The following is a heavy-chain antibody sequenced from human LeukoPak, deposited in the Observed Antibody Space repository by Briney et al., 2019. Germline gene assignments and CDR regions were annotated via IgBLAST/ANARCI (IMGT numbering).Heavy chain of an antibody. CDR3: AREGYSYGTNYFDY. D-gene: IGHD5-18*01. CDR1: GYTLTSYG. V-gene: IGHV1-18*01. Sequence: ASVKVSCKASGYTLTSYGISWVRQAPGQGLEWMGWISAYNGNTNYAQKLQGRVTMTTDTSTSTAYMELRSLRSDDTAVYYCAREGYSYGTNYFDYWGQGTLVTVSS. J-gene: IGHJ4*02. CDR2: ISAYNGNT.